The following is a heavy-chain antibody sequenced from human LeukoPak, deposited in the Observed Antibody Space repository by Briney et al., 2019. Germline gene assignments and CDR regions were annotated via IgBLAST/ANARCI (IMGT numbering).Heavy chain of an antibody. CDR3: AKALDYYDSSGYYA. CDR1: GFTFNTYG. D-gene: IGHD3-22*01. Sequence: GGSLRLSCAASGFTFNTYGMAWVRQAPGKGLEWVSAISGGGDSTRYGDSVTGRFTISRDNSKNTLYLQMNSLRAEDTAVYYCAKALDYYDSSGYYAWGQGTLVTVSS. V-gene: IGHV3-23*01. CDR2: ISGGGDST. J-gene: IGHJ5*02.